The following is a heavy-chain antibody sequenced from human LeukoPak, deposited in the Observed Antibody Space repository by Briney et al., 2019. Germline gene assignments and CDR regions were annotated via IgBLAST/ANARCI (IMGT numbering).Heavy chain of an antibody. CDR1: GYTFTGYY. V-gene: IGHV1-2*02. CDR3: AREPIYDSSGYRGDY. CDR2: INPNSGGT. Sequence: ASVKVSCKASGYTFTGYYMHWVRQAPGQGLEWMGWINPNSGGTNYAQKFQGRVAMTRDTSISTAYMELSRLRSDDTAVYYCAREPIYDSSGYRGDYWAQGTLVTVSS. D-gene: IGHD3-22*01. J-gene: IGHJ4*02.